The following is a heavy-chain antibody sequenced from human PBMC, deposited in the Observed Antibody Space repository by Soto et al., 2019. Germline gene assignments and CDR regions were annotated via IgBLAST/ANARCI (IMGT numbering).Heavy chain of an antibody. Sequence: GSVKVSCKASGYTFTSYGISWVRQAPGQGLEWMGWISAYNGNTNYAQKLQGRVTMTTDTSTSTAYMELRSLRSDDTAVYYCARDAPRGFGPASGYWGQGTLVTVSS. CDR1: GYTFTSYG. J-gene: IGHJ4*02. CDR2: ISAYNGNT. D-gene: IGHD3-10*01. CDR3: ARDAPRGFGPASGY. V-gene: IGHV1-18*04.